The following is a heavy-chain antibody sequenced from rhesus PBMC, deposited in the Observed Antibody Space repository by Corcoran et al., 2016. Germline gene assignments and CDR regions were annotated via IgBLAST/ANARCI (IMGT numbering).Heavy chain of an antibody. D-gene: IGHD1-44*02. Sequence: EVQLVESGGGLAKPGGSLRLSCAASGFTFSSYGMRWVRQAPGKGLEWVSAINSGGGSTNPADSVKGRFTISRDNSKDSLSRQMNSLRAEDTAVYYCAKDIMGATPYYFDYWGQGVLVTVSS. CDR1: GFTFSSYG. J-gene: IGHJ4*01. V-gene: IGHV3S42*01. CDR3: AKDIMGATPYYFDY. CDR2: INSGGGST.